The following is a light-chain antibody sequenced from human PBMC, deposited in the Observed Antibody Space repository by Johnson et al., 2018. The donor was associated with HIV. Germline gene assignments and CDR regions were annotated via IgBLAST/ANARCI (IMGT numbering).Light chain of an antibody. CDR2: DNN. CDR3: GTWDGSGRF. Sequence: QSILTQPPSVSAAPGQKVTISCSGSTSNIGKSYVSWYQQLPGTAPKLLIYDNNRRPSGTPDRFSGSKSGTSATLAITGLPTGAGAGYYCGTWDGSGRFFGTGTKVTVL. CDR1: TSNIGKSY. J-gene: IGLJ1*01. V-gene: IGLV1-51*01.